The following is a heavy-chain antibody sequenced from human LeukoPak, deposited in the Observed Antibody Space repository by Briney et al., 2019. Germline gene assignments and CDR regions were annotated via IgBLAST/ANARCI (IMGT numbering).Heavy chain of an antibody. Sequence: GGSLRLSCAASGFTFSSYGMHWVRQATGKGLEWVAVISYDGSNKYYADSVKGRFTISRDNSKNMLYLQMNSLRAEDTAVYYCAKDHSSGAFDYWGQGTLVTVSS. CDR3: AKDHSSGAFDY. V-gene: IGHV3-30*18. J-gene: IGHJ4*02. CDR2: ISYDGSNK. CDR1: GFTFSSYG. D-gene: IGHD6-25*01.